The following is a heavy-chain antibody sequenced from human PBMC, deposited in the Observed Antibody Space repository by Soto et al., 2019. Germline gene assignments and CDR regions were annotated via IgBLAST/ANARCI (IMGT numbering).Heavy chain of an antibody. D-gene: IGHD3-10*01. J-gene: IGHJ3*02. CDR3: ARLNYYGSGSFRLLGAFYI. CDR1: GGTISSYA. V-gene: IGHV1-69*13. Sequence: SVKVSCKASGGTISSYAISWVRQAPGQGLEWMGGIIPIFGTANYAQKFQGRVTITADESTSTAYMELSSLRSEDTAVYYCARLNYYGSGSFRLLGAFYIWDQGRMVTVSS. CDR2: IIPIFGTA.